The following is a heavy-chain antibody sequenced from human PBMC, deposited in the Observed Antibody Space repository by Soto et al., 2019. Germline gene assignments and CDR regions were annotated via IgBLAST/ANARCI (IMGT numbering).Heavy chain of an antibody. CDR2: SSALNGYT. V-gene: IGHV1-18*01. CDR3: ASATSIAIGLRN. Sequence: ASVKVSCNASGFTVTTHGFTWVRHAPGQGLEWMGWSSALNGYTNYAQNLQGRLTITTDSSTSPAYMELRRLRSDDTAVYYCASATSIAIGLRNWGQGTLVTVSS. J-gene: IGHJ4*02. D-gene: IGHD6-6*01. CDR1: GFTVTTHG.